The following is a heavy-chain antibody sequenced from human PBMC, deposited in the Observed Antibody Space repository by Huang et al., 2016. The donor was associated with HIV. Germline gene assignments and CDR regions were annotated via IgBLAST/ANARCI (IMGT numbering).Heavy chain of an antibody. CDR3: AREVRSVDTDRPDGYYYRGLDV. CDR2: VYFTGNT. D-gene: IGHD2-2*03. V-gene: IGHV4-39*02. Sequence: QLRESGPGLVTPSETLSLTCSASGTSMTSSTFYWGWFRQPPGRGLEWIGRVYFTGNTYYNPSRKSRGTISIDTANKQYSKRLTSVTAADTAVYFGAREVRSVDTDRPDGYYYRGLDVWGQGTTVIVSS. J-gene: IGHJ6*02. CDR1: GTSMTSSTFY.